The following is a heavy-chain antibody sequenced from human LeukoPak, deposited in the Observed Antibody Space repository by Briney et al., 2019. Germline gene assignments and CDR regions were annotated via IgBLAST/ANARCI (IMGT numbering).Heavy chain of an antibody. J-gene: IGHJ4*02. CDR3: VRQGYFESGGFRFDF. CDR2: ISSSGTTI. CDR1: GLTFSDYY. V-gene: IGHV3-11*01. Sequence: GGSLRLSCAASGLTFSDYYMSWIRQAPGTGLEWLSYISSSGTTIYYADSVKGRFTISRDNAKNSLYLQMDSLRADDTAVYYCVRQGYFESGGFRFDFWGQGTPVTVSA. D-gene: IGHD3-22*01.